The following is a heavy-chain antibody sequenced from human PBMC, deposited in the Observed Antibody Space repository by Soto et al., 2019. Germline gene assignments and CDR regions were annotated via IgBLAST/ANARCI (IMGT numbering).Heavy chain of an antibody. J-gene: IGHJ4*02. Sequence: SETLSLTCAVYGGSFSGYYWSWIRQPPGKGLEWIGEINHSGSTNYNPSLKSRVTISVDTSKNQFSLKLSSVTAADTAVYYCAHDCSGGSCYFDYWGQGTLVTVSS. CDR3: AHDCSGGSCYFDY. CDR1: GGSFSGYY. V-gene: IGHV4-34*01. CDR2: INHSGST. D-gene: IGHD2-15*01.